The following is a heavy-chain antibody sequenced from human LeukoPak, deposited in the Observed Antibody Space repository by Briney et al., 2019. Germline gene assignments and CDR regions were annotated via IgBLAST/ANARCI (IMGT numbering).Heavy chain of an antibody. D-gene: IGHD6-13*01. J-gene: IGHJ4*02. CDR2: MKPNSGNT. CDR1: GYIFTDYY. CDR3: ARPGAAAGFGH. V-gene: IGHV1-8*02. Sequence: ASVKVSCKASGYIFTDYYIHWVRQATGQGLEWMGWMKPNSGNTEYAQKFQGRVTMSRNTSINTAYMELSSLRSDDTAVYYCARPGAAAGFGHWGQGTLVTVSS.